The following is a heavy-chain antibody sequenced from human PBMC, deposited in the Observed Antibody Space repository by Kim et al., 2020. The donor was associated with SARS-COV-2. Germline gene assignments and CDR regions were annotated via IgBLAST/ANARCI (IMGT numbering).Heavy chain of an antibody. D-gene: IGHD3-10*01. CDR1: GGSISSSNW. Sequence: SETLSLTCAVSGGSISSSNWWSWVRQPPGKGLEWIGEIYHSGSTNYNPSLKSRVTISVDKSKNQFSLKLSSVTAADTAVYYCARDSITYYYGSGSDSGIKPYYYYGMDVWGQGTTVTVSS. V-gene: IGHV4-4*02. CDR3: ARDSITYYYGSGSDSGIKPYYYYGMDV. CDR2: IYHSGST. J-gene: IGHJ6*02.